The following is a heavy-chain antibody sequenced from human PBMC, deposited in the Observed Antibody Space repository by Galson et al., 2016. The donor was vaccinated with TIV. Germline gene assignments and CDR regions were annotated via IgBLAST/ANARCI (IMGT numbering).Heavy chain of an antibody. CDR2: ISDNGNT. CDR3: ARERRHCGDNCYLSYYFGMDV. V-gene: IGHV3-66*03. Sequence: SLRLSCAASGFTVSDNYINWVRQAPGKGLEWVSLISDNGNTNYGDFVKGRFTTSRDNSKNTIYLQMNSLRPEDTALYYCARERRHCGDNCYLSYYFGMDVWGKGTMLTVSS. D-gene: IGHD2-21*01. CDR1: GFTVSDNY. J-gene: IGHJ6*04.